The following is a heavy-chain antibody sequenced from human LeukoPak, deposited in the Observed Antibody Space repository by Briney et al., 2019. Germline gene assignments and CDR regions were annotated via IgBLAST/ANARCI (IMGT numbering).Heavy chain of an antibody. CDR2: IYYSGST. D-gene: IGHD3-22*01. CDR1: GGSISSSSYY. CDR3: SRGCYDSSGYYGGTDH. Sequence: SETLSLTCTVSGGSISSSSYYWGWIRQPPGKGLEWIGSIYYSGSTYYNPSLKSRVTISVDTSKNQFSLKLSSVTAADTAVYYCSRGCYDSSGYYGGTDHWGQGTLVTVSS. V-gene: IGHV4-39*07. J-gene: IGHJ4*02.